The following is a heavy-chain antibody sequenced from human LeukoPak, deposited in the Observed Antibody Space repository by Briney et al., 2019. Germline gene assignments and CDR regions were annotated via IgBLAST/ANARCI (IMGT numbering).Heavy chain of an antibody. V-gene: IGHV3-11*04. CDR2: ISNSGNTI. CDR3: ARDLAWGGY. Sequence: GGSLRLSCAASGFSFSEYYMNWVRQAPGKGLEWVSYISNSGNTIYYADSVKGRFTISRDNAKNSLYLQMNSLRAEDTAVYYCARDLAWGGYWGQGTLVTISS. J-gene: IGHJ4*02. D-gene: IGHD7-27*01. CDR1: GFSFSEYY.